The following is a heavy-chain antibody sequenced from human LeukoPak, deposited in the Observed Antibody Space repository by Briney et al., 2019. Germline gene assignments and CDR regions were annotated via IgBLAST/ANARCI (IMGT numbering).Heavy chain of an antibody. J-gene: IGHJ5*02. D-gene: IGHD3-22*01. CDR1: GLSLSTSGVG. CDR2: IYWDDDK. Sequence: SGPTLVKPTQALTLTCTFSGLSLSTSGVGVNWIRQPPGKALEWLDLIYWDDDKGYSPSLKSRLTITKDTSKNQVVLTMTNMDPVDTATYYCAHMDYYDSSGYYGLGYNWFDPWGQGTLVTVSS. V-gene: IGHV2-5*02. CDR3: AHMDYYDSSGYYGLGYNWFDP.